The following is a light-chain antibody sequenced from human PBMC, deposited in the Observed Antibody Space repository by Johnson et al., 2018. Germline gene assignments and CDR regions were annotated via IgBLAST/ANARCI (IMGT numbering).Light chain of an antibody. J-gene: IGLJ1*01. Sequence: QSVLTQPPSVSAAPGQKVTISCSGSSYNIGNNYVSWYQQLPGTAPKLLIYENNKRPSGIPDRLSGSKSGTSATLGITGLQTGDEADYYCGTWDSSLSAGNVFGTGTKVTVL. CDR2: ENN. CDR3: GTWDSSLSAGNV. V-gene: IGLV1-51*02. CDR1: SYNIGNNY.